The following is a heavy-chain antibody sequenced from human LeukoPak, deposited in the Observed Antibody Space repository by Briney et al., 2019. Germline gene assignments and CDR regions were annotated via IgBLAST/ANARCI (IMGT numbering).Heavy chain of an antibody. CDR2: ISSSSSTI. CDR3: ARARPYYYGSGIRYYFDY. D-gene: IGHD3-10*01. V-gene: IGHV3-48*01. J-gene: IGHJ4*02. CDR1: GFTFSSYS. Sequence: SGGSLRLSCAASGFTFSSYSMSWVRQAPGKGLEWVSYISSSSSTIYYADSVKGRFTISRDNAKNSLYLQMNSLRAEDTAVYYCARARPYYYGSGIRYYFDYWGQGTLVTVSS.